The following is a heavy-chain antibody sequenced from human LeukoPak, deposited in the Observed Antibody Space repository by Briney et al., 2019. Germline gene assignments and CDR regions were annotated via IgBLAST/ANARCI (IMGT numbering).Heavy chain of an antibody. V-gene: IGHV3-7*02. CDR3: ARVAPGAFDI. Sequence: PGGSLRLSCAASGFXFSSYWISWVRQAPGKGLEWVANIKQDGSEKYYVDSVKGRFTISRDNAKNSLYLQMNSLRAEDTAVYYCARVAPGAFDIWGQGTMVTVSS. D-gene: IGHD3-10*01. CDR1: GFXFSSYW. J-gene: IGHJ3*02. CDR2: IKQDGSEK.